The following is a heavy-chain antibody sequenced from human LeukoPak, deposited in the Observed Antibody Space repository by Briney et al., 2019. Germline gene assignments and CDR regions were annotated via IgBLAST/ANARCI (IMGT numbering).Heavy chain of an antibody. CDR1: GFTFSSYS. Sequence: PGGSLRLSCAASGFTFSSYSMNWVRQAPGKGLEWVSSISSSSSYIYYADSVKGRFTISRDNAKNSLYLQMNSLRAEDTAVYYCARILAYYAFWSGYLDYWGQGTLVTVSS. CDR3: ARILAYYAFWSGYLDY. V-gene: IGHV3-21*01. J-gene: IGHJ4*02. D-gene: IGHD3-3*01. CDR2: ISSSSSYI.